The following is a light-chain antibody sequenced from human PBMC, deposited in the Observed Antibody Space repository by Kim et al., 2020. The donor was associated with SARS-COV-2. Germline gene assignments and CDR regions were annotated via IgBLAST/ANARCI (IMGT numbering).Light chain of an antibody. CDR2: EVT. J-gene: IGLJ2*01. CDR3: SSYAGTNNLV. Sequence: QSALTQPPSASGSAGQSVTIFCTGTSSDVGAYNYVSWYQQHPGKAPKLMIYEVTKRPSGVPDRFSGSKSGNTASLTVSGLQTEDEADYYCSSYAGTNNLVFGGGTQLTVL. V-gene: IGLV2-8*01. CDR1: SSDVGAYNY.